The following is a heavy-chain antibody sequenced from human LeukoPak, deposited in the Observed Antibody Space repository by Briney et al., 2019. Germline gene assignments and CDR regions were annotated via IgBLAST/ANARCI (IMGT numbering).Heavy chain of an antibody. CDR2: IYSGGST. Sequence: GGSLRLSCAASGFTVSSNYMSWVRQAPGKGLEWVSVIYSGGSTYYADSVKGRFTISRDNSKNTLYLQMNSLRAEDTAVYYCARGSGIGYYDFSQAPGDGYYFDYWGQGTLVTVSS. V-gene: IGHV3-66*01. D-gene: IGHD3-3*01. J-gene: IGHJ4*02. CDR1: GFTVSSNY. CDR3: ARGSGIGYYDFSQAPGDGYYFDY.